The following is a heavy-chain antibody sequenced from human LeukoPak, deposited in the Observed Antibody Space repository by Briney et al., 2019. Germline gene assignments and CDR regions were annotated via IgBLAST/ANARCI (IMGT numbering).Heavy chain of an antibody. V-gene: IGHV3-23*01. CDR3: TSWGDTTAEYFQR. D-gene: IGHD2-21*02. Sequence: GGSLRLSCAASEFTFSNYVMNWVRQAPGKGLEWVSSIRQSGDITYYADSVKGRFTISRDNSKNTLSLQMNSLRVEDTAVYYCTSWGDTTAEYFQRWGQGTLVTVSS. CDR1: EFTFSNYV. CDR2: IRQSGDIT. J-gene: IGHJ1*01.